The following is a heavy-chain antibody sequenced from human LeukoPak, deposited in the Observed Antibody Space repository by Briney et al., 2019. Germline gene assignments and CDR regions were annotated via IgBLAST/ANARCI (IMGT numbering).Heavy chain of an antibody. CDR2: ISYDGSNK. D-gene: IGHD2-15*01. V-gene: IGHV3-30-3*01. CDR3: ARWELLEEFDY. J-gene: IGHJ4*02. CDR1: GFTFSNYW. Sequence: SGGSLRLSCVVSGFTFSNYWMSWVRQAPGKGLEWVAVISYDGSNKYYADSVKGRFTISRDNSKNTLYLQMNSLRAEDTAVYYCARWELLEEFDYWGQGTLVTVSS.